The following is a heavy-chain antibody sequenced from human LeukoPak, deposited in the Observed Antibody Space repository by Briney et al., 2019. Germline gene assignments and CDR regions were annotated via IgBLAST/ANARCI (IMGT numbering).Heavy chain of an antibody. CDR3: ARRSGRATFDY. CDR1: GGSISSYY. V-gene: IGHV4-59*01. D-gene: IGHD3-10*01. CDR2: IYYSGST. Sequence: SETLSLTCSVSGGSISSYYWSWIRQPPGKGLEWIGYIYYSGSTNYNPSLKSRVTISVDTSKNQFSLKLSSVTAADTAVYNCARRSGRATFDYWGQGTLVTVSS. J-gene: IGHJ4*02.